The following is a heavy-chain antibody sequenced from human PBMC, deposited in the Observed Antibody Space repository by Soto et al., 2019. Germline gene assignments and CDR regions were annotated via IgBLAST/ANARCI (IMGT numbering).Heavy chain of an antibody. CDR1: GFTFSSYA. V-gene: IGHV3-30-3*01. J-gene: IGHJ3*02. Sequence: PGGSLRLSCAASGFTFSSYAMHWVRQAPGKGLEWVAVISYDGSNKYYADSVKGRFTISRDNSKNTLYLQMNSLRAEGTAVYYCAREGGSSGWYAGAFDIWGQGTMVTVSS. CDR2: ISYDGSNK. CDR3: AREGGSSGWYAGAFDI. D-gene: IGHD6-19*01.